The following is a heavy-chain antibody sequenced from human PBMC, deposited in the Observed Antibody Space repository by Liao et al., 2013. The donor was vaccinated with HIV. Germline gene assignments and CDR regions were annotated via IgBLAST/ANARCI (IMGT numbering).Heavy chain of an antibody. CDR2: LYSSGST. CDR1: GGSISSYY. J-gene: IGHJ5*02. D-gene: IGHD2-15*01. CDR3: ARAIVGHCSGGSCYSWLDT. Sequence: QVQLQESGPGLVKPSETLSLTCTISGGSISSYYWSWIRQPAGKGLEWIGRLYSSGSTNYNPSLKSRVTMSLDMSNNQFSLKLSSVTAADTAVYYCARAIVGHCSGGSCYSWLDTWGQGTLVTVLL. V-gene: IGHV4-4*07.